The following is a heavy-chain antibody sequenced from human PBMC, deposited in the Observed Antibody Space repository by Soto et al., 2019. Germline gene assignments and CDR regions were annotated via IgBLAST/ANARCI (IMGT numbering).Heavy chain of an antibody. CDR2: ISSCSSYI. D-gene: IGHD6-6*01. J-gene: IGHJ6*03. V-gene: IGHV3-21*01. CDR1: GFTFSSYS. CDR3: ARVAARPTDYYYYMDV. Sequence: GGSLRLSCAASGFTFSSYSMNWVRQAPGKGLEWVSSISSCSSYIYYADSVKGRFTISRDNAKNSLYLQMNSLRAEDTAVYYCARVAARPTDYYYYMDVWGKGTTVTVSS.